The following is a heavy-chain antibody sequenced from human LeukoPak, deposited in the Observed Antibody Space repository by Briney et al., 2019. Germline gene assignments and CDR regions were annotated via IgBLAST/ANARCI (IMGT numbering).Heavy chain of an antibody. Sequence: PGGSLRLSCAASGFTFSSYAMSWVRQAPGRGLEWVSAISGSGGSTYYADSVKGRFTISRDNSKNTLYLQMNSLRAEDTAVYYCARAVGPTAANFDYWGQGTLVTVSS. J-gene: IGHJ4*02. CDR1: GFTFSSYA. CDR2: ISGSGGST. CDR3: ARAVGPTAANFDY. V-gene: IGHV3-23*01. D-gene: IGHD2-15*01.